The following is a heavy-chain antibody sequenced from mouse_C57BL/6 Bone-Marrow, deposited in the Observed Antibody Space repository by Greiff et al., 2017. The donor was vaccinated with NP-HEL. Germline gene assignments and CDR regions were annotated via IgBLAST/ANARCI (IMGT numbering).Heavy chain of an antibody. J-gene: IGHJ3*01. CDR3: ARTLFAY. V-gene: IGHV1-59*01. Sequence: QVQLQQPGAELVRPGTSVKLSCKASGYTFTSYWMHWVKQRPGQGLEWIGVIDPSDSYTNYNQKFKGKATLTVDTSSSTAYMQLSSLTSEDSAVYYCARTLFAYGGQGTLVTVSA. CDR2: IDPSDSYT. CDR1: GYTFTSYW.